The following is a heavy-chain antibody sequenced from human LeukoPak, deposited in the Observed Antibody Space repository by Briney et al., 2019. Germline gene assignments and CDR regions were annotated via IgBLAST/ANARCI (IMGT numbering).Heavy chain of an antibody. D-gene: IGHD2-2*01. J-gene: IGHJ6*02. CDR3: ARGMPFMDV. CDR1: GFTFSAYA. CDR2: ISPNGGST. V-gene: IGHV3-64*04. Sequence: GGSLRLSCSASGFTFSAYAMHWVRQAPGKGLEYVSAISPNGGSTYYADSVKGRFTISRDNSKNTLYLQMNSLRAEDTAVYYCARGMPFMDVWGQGTTVTVSS.